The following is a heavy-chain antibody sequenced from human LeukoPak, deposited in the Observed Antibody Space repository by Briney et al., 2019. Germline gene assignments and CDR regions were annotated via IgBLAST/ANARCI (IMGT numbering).Heavy chain of an antibody. V-gene: IGHV3-48*02. Sequence: GGSLRLSCAASGFTFSSYNMNWVRQAPGKGLEWVSYITSSSSTIYYADSVKGRFTISRDNAKSSLYLQMNSLRDEDTAVYYCAREYSSSSGSVSDYWGQGTLVTVSS. D-gene: IGHD6-6*01. CDR1: GFTFSSYN. CDR2: ITSSSSTI. CDR3: AREYSSSSGSVSDY. J-gene: IGHJ4*02.